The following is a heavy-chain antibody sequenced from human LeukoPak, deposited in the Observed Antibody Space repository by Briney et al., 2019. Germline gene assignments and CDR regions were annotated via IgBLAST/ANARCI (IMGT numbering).Heavy chain of an antibody. CDR2: IYPGDSDT. CDR1: GYSFSSYW. Sequence: GESLKISCQGSGYSFSSYWIGWVRQMPGKGLEWMGIIYPGDSDTRYSPSFQGQVTISADKSISTAYLQWSSLKASDTAMYYCARHSRGGDYFVPFDPWGQGTLVTVSS. D-gene: IGHD2-21*02. CDR3: ARHSRGGDYFVPFDP. J-gene: IGHJ5*02. V-gene: IGHV5-51*01.